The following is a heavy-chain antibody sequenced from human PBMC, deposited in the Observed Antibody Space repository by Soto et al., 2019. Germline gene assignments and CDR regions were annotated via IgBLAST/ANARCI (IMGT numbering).Heavy chain of an antibody. J-gene: IGHJ4*02. V-gene: IGHV1-18*01. CDR3: ARDRYGNDWGD. CDR1: GYTFNRYG. CDR2: ISAYNAKN. D-gene: IGHD7-27*01. Sequence: GASVKVSCKASGYTFNRYGINWVRQAPGQGLEWMGWISAYNAKNNYTQSLQGRLTMTTDTSTNTAYMELRSLTSDDTAVYYCARDRYGNDWGDCGQRTLLTVSS.